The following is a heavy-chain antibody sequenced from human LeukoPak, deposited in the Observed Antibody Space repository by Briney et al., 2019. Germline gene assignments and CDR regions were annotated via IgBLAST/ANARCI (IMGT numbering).Heavy chain of an antibody. CDR2: IYYSGST. CDR1: GGSISSSSYY. CDR3: ARQFCSGGSCYEGQYNWFDP. J-gene: IGHJ5*02. D-gene: IGHD2-15*01. Sequence: PSETLSLTCTVSGGSISSSSYYWGWIRQPPGKGLEWIGSIYYSGSTYYNPSLKSRVTISVDTSKNQFSLKLSSVTAADTAVYYCARQFCSGGSCYEGQYNWFDPWGQGTLVTVSS. V-gene: IGHV4-39*01.